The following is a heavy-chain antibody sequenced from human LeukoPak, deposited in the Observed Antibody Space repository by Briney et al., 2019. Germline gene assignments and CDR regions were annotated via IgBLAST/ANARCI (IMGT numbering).Heavy chain of an antibody. D-gene: IGHD6-13*01. CDR2: IRQDGGEK. CDR1: GFAFTDYW. J-gene: IGHJ4*01. V-gene: IGHV3-7*01. CDR3: ARDGTAPGLYFDL. Sequence: GGSLRLSCAVSGFAFTDYWMNWVRQAPGKGLEWVASIRQDGGEKSYVDSVKGRFTISRDNTKNSLYLQMSSLWAEDTAVYYCARDGTAPGLYFDLWGRGTLVTVSS.